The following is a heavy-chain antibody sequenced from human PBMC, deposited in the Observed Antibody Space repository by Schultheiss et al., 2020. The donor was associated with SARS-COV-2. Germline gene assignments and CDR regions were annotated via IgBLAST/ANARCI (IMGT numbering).Heavy chain of an antibody. J-gene: IGHJ6*02. CDR2: ISYDGSNK. CDR3: AKELNFWELLNYYYYGMDV. D-gene: IGHD1-26*01. Sequence: GGSLRLSCAASGFTFSNAWMSWVRQAPGKGLEWVAVISYDGSNKYYADSVKGRFTISRDNSKNTLYLQMNSLRAEDTAVYYCAKELNFWELLNYYYYGMDVWGQGTTVTVSS. CDR1: GFTFSNAW. V-gene: IGHV3-30*07.